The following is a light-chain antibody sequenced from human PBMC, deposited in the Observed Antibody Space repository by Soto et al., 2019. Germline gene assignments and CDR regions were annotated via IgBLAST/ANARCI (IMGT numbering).Light chain of an antibody. V-gene: IGKV3-20*01. CDR2: GAS. CDR3: QQYDSSSWT. CDR1: QDIRSNY. J-gene: IGKJ1*01. Sequence: ETVLTQSPGTLSLSPGERATLSCRASQDIRSNYLAWYRQTPGQAPRLLIYGASKRASGIADRFSGSGSGTDFTLIISRLEPEDFALYYCQQYDSSSWTFGQGTKVEIK.